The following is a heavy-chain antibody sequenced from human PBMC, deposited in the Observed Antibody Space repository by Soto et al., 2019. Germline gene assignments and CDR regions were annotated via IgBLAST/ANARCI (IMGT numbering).Heavy chain of an antibody. CDR3: ARESAALNWFDP. Sequence: GSLRLSCAASGFTFSSYSMNWVRQAPGKGLEWVSYISSSSSTIYYADSVKGRFTISRDNAKNSLYLQMNSLRDEDTAVYYCARESAALNWFDPRGQRTPVTVSS. D-gene: IGHD2-2*01. V-gene: IGHV3-48*02. CDR1: GFTFSSYS. CDR2: ISSSSSTI. J-gene: IGHJ5*02.